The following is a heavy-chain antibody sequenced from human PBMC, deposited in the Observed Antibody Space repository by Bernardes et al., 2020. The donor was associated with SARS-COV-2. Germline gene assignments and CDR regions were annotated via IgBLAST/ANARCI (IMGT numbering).Heavy chain of an antibody. V-gene: IGHV3-30*18. D-gene: IGHD2-2*02. CDR2: ISYDGSNK. CDR3: ANGYCSSTSCYRQELDYYYGMDV. J-gene: IGHJ6*02. CDR1: GFTFSSYG. Sequence: GGSLRLSCAASGFTFSSYGMHWVRQAPGKGLEWVAVISYDGSNKYYADSVKGRFTISRDNSKNTLYLQMNSLRAEDTAVYYCANGYCSSTSCYRQELDYYYGMDVWGQGTTVTVSS.